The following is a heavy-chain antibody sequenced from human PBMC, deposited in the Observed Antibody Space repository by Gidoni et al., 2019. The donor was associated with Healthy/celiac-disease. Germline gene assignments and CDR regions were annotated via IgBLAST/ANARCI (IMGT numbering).Heavy chain of an antibody. Sequence: QLQLQESGPGLVKLSETLSLTCTVSGGSISSSSYYWGWIRQPPGKGLEWIGSIYYSGSTYYNPSLKSRVTISVDTSKNQFSLKLSSVTAADTAVYYCARKTLLWFGELLWNNWFDPWGQGTLVTVSS. D-gene: IGHD3-10*01. CDR2: IYYSGST. CDR1: GGSISSSSYY. J-gene: IGHJ5*02. V-gene: IGHV4-39*07. CDR3: ARKTLLWFGELLWNNWFDP.